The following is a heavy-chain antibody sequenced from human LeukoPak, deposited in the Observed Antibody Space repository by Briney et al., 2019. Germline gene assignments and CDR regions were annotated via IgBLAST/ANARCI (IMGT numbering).Heavy chain of an antibody. V-gene: IGHV4-59*12. CDR2: IWYSGDT. D-gene: IGHD3-10*01. Sequence: PSETLSLTCTVSGGSISSSSWSWVRQDPGKRLEWIGFIWYSGDTDYNPSLRSRVTISVDTSKNQFSLKLSSVTAADTAVYYCARLPGGSGSSLDWFDPWGQGTLVTVSS. CDR3: ARLPGGSGSSLDWFDP. J-gene: IGHJ5*02. CDR1: GGSISSSS.